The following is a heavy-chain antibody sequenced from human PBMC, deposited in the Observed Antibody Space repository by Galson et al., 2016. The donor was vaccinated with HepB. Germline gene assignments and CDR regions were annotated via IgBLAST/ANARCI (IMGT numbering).Heavy chain of an antibody. V-gene: IGHV3-30*03. CDR1: GFSLNNYA. CDR2: ISYYGNDK. Sequence: SLRLSCAASGFSLNNYAMHWVRQPPGKGLEWVTLISYYGNDKYYTDSVKGRFAISKDISKLTVYLEMNTLRPGDTAVYYCARAGRGSFFDYWGQGTLVTVS. D-gene: IGHD1-26*01. CDR3: ARAGRGSFFDY. J-gene: IGHJ4*02.